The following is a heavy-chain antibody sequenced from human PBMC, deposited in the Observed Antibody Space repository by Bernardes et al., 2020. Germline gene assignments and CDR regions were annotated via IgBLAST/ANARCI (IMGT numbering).Heavy chain of an antibody. CDR2: ISSSSSYI. Sequence: GGSLRLSCAASGFTFSSYSMNWVRQAPGKGLEWVSSISSSSSYIYYADSVKGRFTISRDNAKNSLYLQMNSLRAEDTAVYYCARDCVTTVTIYYYYGMDVWGKGTTVTVSS. CDR3: ARDCVTTVTIYYYYGMDV. D-gene: IGHD4-17*01. CDR1: GFTFSSYS. J-gene: IGHJ6*04. V-gene: IGHV3-21*01.